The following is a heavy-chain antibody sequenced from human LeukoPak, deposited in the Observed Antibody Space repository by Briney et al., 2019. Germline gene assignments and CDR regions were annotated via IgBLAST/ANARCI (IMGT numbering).Heavy chain of an antibody. Sequence: SGTLSLTCTVSGGSIRSYYWRWVPHPPQEGLERIGYIFYSGSSNYNPSLKSRVTMSVDTSKNQFSLRLTSVTAADTAVYYCVRHSIGRRIIDFWGQGTLVSVSS. V-gene: IGHV4-59*01. CDR1: GGSIRSYY. CDR3: VRHSIGRRIIDF. CDR2: IFYSGSS. D-gene: IGHD2/OR15-2a*01. J-gene: IGHJ4*02.